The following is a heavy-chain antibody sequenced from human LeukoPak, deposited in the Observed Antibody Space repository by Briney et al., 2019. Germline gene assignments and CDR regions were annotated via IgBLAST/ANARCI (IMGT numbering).Heavy chain of an antibody. J-gene: IGHJ4*02. D-gene: IGHD2-15*01. CDR3: ARGPLFCSGGSCYSYYLDY. CDR2: INPNSGGT. Sequence: ASVKVSCKASGYTFTGYYMHWVRQAPGQGLEWMGWINPNSGGTNYAQKFQGRVTMTRDTSISTAYMELSRLRSDDTAVYYCARGPLFCSGGSCYSYYLDYWGQGTLVTVSS. CDR1: GYTFTGYY. V-gene: IGHV1-2*02.